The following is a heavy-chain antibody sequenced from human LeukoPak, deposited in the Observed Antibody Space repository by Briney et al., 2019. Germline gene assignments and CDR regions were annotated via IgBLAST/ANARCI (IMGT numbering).Heavy chain of an antibody. J-gene: IGHJ6*03. CDR3: ARAITQQLVRAYYYYYYMDV. V-gene: IGHV3-66*01. Sequence: GGSLRLSCAASGFTFDDYGMSWVRQAPGKGLEWVSLIYSGGSTYYADSVKGRFTISRDNSKNTLYLQMNSLRAEDTAVYYCARAITQQLVRAYYYYYYMDVWGKGTTVTVSS. CDR1: GFTFDDYG. D-gene: IGHD6-13*01. CDR2: IYSGGST.